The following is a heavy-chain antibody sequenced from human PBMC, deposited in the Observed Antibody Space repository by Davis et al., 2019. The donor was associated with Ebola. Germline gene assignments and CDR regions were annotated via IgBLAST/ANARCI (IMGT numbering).Heavy chain of an antibody. V-gene: IGHV1-18*01. Sequence: ASVKVSCKASGYTFTSYGISWVRQAPGQGLEWMGWISAYNGNTNYAQKLQGRVTMTTDTSTSTAYMELRSLRSDDTAVYYCAREHCSSTSCYFPYGMDVWGQGTTVTVSS. CDR1: GYTFTSYG. CDR2: ISAYNGNT. J-gene: IGHJ6*02. CDR3: AREHCSSTSCYFPYGMDV. D-gene: IGHD2-2*01.